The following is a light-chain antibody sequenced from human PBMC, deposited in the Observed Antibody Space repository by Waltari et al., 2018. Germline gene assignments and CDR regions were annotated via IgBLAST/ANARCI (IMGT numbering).Light chain of an antibody. Sequence: SFLYSSNNKNYLAWYQQKPGQPPKLLIYWASTRESGVPDRFSGSGSGTDFTLTISTPQAEDVAVYYCQQHYGVLWTFGQGTKVEI. J-gene: IGKJ1*01. CDR1: SFLYSSNNKNY. CDR2: WAS. V-gene: IGKV4-1*01. CDR3: QQHYGVLWT.